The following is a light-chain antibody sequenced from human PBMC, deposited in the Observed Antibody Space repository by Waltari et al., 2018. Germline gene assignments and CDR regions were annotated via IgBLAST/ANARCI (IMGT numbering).Light chain of an antibody. CDR3: LSYTSSSTYV. J-gene: IGLJ1*01. CDR1: SSYVGGYNS. Sequence: QSALTPPASVSGSPGQSIPFSCTGTSSYVGGYNSFSWYQQHPGKVPKLMIYEVSNRPSGVSNRFSGPKSGNTASLTISGLQAEDEADYYCLSYTSSSTYVFGTGTKVTVL. V-gene: IGLV2-14*01. CDR2: EVS.